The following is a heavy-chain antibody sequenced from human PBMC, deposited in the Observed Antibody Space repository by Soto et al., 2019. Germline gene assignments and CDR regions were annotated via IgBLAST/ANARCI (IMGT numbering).Heavy chain of an antibody. CDR2: MNPNSGNS. J-gene: IGHJ4*02. V-gene: IGHV1-8*01. CDR3: ARGGGRWPHEKPGDY. D-gene: IGHD3-16*01. CDR1: EYTFVNHD. Sequence: QVQLVQSGAELKEPGASVKVSCTASEYTFVNHDINWVRQAPGRGLEWMGWMNPNSGNSGFAQKFQDRVTMTRDTSRDTAYMELRNLRSEDTEVYYCARGGGRWPHEKPGDYWGQGTLVTVS.